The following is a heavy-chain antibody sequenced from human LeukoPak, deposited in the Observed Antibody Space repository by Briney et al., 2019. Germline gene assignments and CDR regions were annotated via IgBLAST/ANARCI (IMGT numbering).Heavy chain of an antibody. Sequence: SESLSLTCAVYGGSFSGYYWSWIRQPPGKGLEWIGEINHGGSTNYNPSLKSRVTISVDTSKNQFSLKLSSVTAADTAVYYCARGCSGGSCYTEDYGMDVWGQGTTVTVSS. CDR1: GGSFSGYY. J-gene: IGHJ6*02. V-gene: IGHV4-34*01. CDR2: INHGGST. D-gene: IGHD2-15*01. CDR3: ARGCSGGSCYTEDYGMDV.